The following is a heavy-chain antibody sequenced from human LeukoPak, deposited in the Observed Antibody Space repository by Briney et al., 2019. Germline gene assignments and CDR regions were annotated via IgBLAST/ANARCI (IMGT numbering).Heavy chain of an antibody. CDR2: IIGSVGST. CDR1: GVTFSSYA. D-gene: IGHD6-6*01. CDR3: ANQAIAARLFGGPYYWFDP. J-gene: IGHJ5*02. V-gene: IGHV3-23*01. Sequence: GGSLRLSCAASGVTFSSYAMSWVRQTPGRGPECVSAIIGSVGSTYYADSVKGRFTISRDNSKNTLYLQMNSLRAEDTAVYYCANQAIAARLFGGPYYWFDPWGQGTLVTVSS.